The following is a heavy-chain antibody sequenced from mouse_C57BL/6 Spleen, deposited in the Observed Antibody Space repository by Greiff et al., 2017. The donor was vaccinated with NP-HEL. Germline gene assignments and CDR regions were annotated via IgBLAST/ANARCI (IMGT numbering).Heavy chain of an antibody. Sequence: EVMLVESEGGLVQPGSSMKLSCTASGFTFSDYYMAWVRQVPEKGLEWVANINYDGSSSYYLASLKSRFIIARDNAKNILYLQMSSLKSEDTATYYCARGLPYDMDYWGQGTSVTVSS. CDR2: INYDGSSS. V-gene: IGHV5-16*01. CDR3: ARGLPYDMDY. D-gene: IGHD5-5*01. CDR1: GFTFSDYY. J-gene: IGHJ4*01.